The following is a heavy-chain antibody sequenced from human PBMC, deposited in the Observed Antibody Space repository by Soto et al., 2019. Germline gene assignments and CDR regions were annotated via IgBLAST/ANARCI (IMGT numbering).Heavy chain of an antibody. CDR2: ISAYNGNT. J-gene: IGHJ5*02. D-gene: IGHD6-13*01. CDR1: GYTFTSYG. CDR3: ARVGPRRYSSSWYVRWFDP. V-gene: IGHV1-18*01. Sequence: ASVKVSCKASGYTFTSYGISWVRQAPGQGLEWMGWISAYNGNTNYAQKLQGRVTMTTDTSTSTAYMELRSLRSDDTAVYYCARVGPRRYSSSWYVRWFDPWGQGTLVTV.